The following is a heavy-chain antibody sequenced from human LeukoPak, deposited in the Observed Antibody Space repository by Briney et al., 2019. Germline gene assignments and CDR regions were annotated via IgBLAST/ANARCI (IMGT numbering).Heavy chain of an antibody. CDR2: INHSGST. CDR1: GGSISSYY. V-gene: IGHV4-34*01. CDR3: ARGGWVAAAEPPYYYYYGMDV. Sequence: SETLSLTCTVSGGSISSYYWSWIRQPPGKGLEWIGEINHSGSTNYNPSLKSRVTISVDTSKNQFSLKLSSVTAADTAVYYCARGGWVAAAEPPYYYYYGMDVWGQGTTVTVSS. D-gene: IGHD6-13*01. J-gene: IGHJ6*02.